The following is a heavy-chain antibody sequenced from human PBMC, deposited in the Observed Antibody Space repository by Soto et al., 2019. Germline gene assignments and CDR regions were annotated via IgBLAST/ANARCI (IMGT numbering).Heavy chain of an antibody. CDR1: GGTFSSYA. J-gene: IGHJ3*02. V-gene: IGHV1-69*01. D-gene: IGHD3-22*01. CDR2: IIPIFGTA. CDR3: ARVLKGYYDSSGYAFDI. Sequence: QVQLVQSGAEVKKPGSSVKVPCKASGGTFSSYAISWVRQAPGQGLEWMGGIIPIFGTANYAQKFQGRVTITADESTSTAYMELSSLRSEDTAVYYCARVLKGYYDSSGYAFDIGGQGTMVTVSS.